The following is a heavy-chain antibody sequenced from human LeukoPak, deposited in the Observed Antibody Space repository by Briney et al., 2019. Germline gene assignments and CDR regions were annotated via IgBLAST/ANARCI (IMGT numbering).Heavy chain of an antibody. CDR1: GFTFSNYA. D-gene: IGHD2-15*01. CDR3: ARGTTAQVVVVAATFPLDY. J-gene: IGHJ4*02. V-gene: IGHV3-30-3*01. Sequence: PGGSQRLSCAASGFTFSNYAMHWVRQAPGKGLEWVAVISCDGSNEYYADSVKGRFTISRDNSKNTLYLQMNSLRTEDTAVYYCARGTTAQVVVVAATFPLDYWGQGTLVTVSS. CDR2: ISCDGSNE.